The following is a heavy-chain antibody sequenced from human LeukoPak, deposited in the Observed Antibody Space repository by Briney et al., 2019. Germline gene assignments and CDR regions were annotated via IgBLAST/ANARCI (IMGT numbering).Heavy chain of an antibody. CDR1: GGSISSSSYY. CDR2: IYYSGST. Sequence: SETLSLTCTVSGGSISSSSYYWGWIRQPPGKGLEWIGSIYYSGSTYYNPSLKSRATISVDTSKNQFSLKLSSVTAADTAVYYCARQTNPFRYFDWLQYYYYGMDVWGQGTTVTVSS. CDR3: ARQTNPFRYFDWLQYYYYGMDV. V-gene: IGHV4-39*01. J-gene: IGHJ6*02. D-gene: IGHD3-9*01.